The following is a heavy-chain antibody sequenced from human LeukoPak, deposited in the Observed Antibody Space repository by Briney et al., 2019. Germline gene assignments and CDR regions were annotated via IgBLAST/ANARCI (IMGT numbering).Heavy chain of an antibody. CDR2: ISGSGGST. D-gene: IGHD2-15*01. Sequence: GGSLRLSCAASGFTFSSHAMSWVRQTPGKGLELVSAISGSGGSTYYADSVKGRFTISRDNSRNTLYLQLSSLRADDTAVYYCARQLGHCSDGSCYFDCWGQGTLVTVSS. CDR3: ARQLGHCSDGSCYFDC. CDR1: GFTFSSHA. J-gene: IGHJ4*02. V-gene: IGHV3-23*01.